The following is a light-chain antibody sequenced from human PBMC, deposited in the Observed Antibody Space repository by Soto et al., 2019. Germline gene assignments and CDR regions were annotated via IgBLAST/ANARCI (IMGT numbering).Light chain of an antibody. CDR2: DAY. Sequence: PGDTATLSCRASQTVAHNYVAWYQQKPGQAPRLLIDDAYRRATGLPDRFTGSGSGTDFTLTIARLEPDDFAVYYCQQCAYSPRTFGQGTKVEIK. CDR1: QTVAHNY. J-gene: IGKJ1*01. CDR3: QQCAYSPRT. V-gene: IGKV3-20*01.